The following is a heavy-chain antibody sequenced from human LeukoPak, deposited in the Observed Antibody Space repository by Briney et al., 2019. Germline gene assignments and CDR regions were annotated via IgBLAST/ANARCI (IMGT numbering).Heavy chain of an antibody. CDR1: GFTFSSYW. D-gene: IGHD1-7*01. Sequence: GGSLRLSCAASGFTFSSYWMSWVRQAPGKGLEWVANIKEDGSVHYFVDSVQGRFTKSRDNAKHSLFLHMNSLRAEDSAVYYCAKWQLYSGNYYLDVWGQGTLVTVSS. CDR2: IKEDGSVH. V-gene: IGHV3-7*01. J-gene: IGHJ4*02. CDR3: AKWQLYSGNYYLDV.